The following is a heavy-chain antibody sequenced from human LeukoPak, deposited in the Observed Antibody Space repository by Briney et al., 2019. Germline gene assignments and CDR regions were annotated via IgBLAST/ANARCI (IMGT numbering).Heavy chain of an antibody. Sequence: GGSLRLSCAASGFTFSTYWMHWVRQAPGKGLEWVSYISSSGSTIYYADSVKGRFTISRDNAKNSLYLQMNSLRAEDTAVYYCARFRGYSYGTFDYWGQGTLVTVSS. D-gene: IGHD5-18*01. CDR2: ISSSGSTI. CDR1: GFTFSTYW. V-gene: IGHV3-48*04. CDR3: ARFRGYSYGTFDY. J-gene: IGHJ4*02.